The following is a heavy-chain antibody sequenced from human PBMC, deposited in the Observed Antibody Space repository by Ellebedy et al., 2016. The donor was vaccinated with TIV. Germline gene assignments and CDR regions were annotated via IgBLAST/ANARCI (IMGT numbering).Heavy chain of an antibody. CDR2: IYPGDSDT. CDR1: GYSFVSYW. J-gene: IGHJ4*02. Sequence: GESLKISCKVSGYSFVSYWIGWVRQMPGKGLEWMGIIYPGDSDTRYSPSFQGQVTISADKSISTAYLQWSSLKASDTAMYYCAGPPQFYYGSGRWEDYWGQGTLVTVSS. CDR3: AGPPQFYYGSGRWEDY. D-gene: IGHD3-10*01. V-gene: IGHV5-51*01.